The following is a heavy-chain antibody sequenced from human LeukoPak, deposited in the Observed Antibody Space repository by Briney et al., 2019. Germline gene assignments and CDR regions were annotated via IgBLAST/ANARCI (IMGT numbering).Heavy chain of an antibody. CDR1: GFTFDDYA. CDR3: AKDTFPSISVVWGYFDY. D-gene: IGHD1-14*01. Sequence: PGRSLRFSCAASGFTFDDYAMHWVRQAPGKGLEWVSGISWNSGSIGYADSVKGRFTISRDNAKNSLYLQMNSLRAEDTALYYCAKDTFPSISVVWGYFDYWGQGTLVTVSS. V-gene: IGHV3-9*01. J-gene: IGHJ4*02. CDR2: ISWNSGSI.